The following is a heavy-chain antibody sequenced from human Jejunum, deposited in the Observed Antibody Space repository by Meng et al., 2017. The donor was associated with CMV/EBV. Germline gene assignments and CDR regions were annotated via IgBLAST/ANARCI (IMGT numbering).Heavy chain of an antibody. CDR1: GYTFTSYY. J-gene: IGHJ4*02. CDR3: ARLYCSGGSCYTIDY. Sequence: QMQLGQSGAEVKKPGASVKVSCKASGYTFTSYYMHWVRQAPGQGLEWMGIINPSGGSTSYAQKFQGRVTMTRDTSTSTVYMELSSLRSEDTAVYYCARLYCSGGSCYTIDYWGQGTLVTVSS. V-gene: IGHV1-46*01. D-gene: IGHD2-15*01. CDR2: INPSGGST.